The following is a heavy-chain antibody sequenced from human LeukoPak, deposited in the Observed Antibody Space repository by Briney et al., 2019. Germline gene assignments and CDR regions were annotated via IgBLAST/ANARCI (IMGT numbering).Heavy chain of an antibody. CDR1: GFTVSTYY. CDR2: IYSGGST. D-gene: IGHD2-2*01. Sequence: GGPLRLSCAASGFTVSTYYMTWVRQAPGKGLECVSVIYSGGSTYYADSVKGRFTVSRDNSKNTLYLQMNSLRAEDTAMYYCARGLGYCTSTTCLLPFDYWGQGTLVTVSS. J-gene: IGHJ4*02. V-gene: IGHV3-53*01. CDR3: ARGLGYCTSTTCLLPFDY.